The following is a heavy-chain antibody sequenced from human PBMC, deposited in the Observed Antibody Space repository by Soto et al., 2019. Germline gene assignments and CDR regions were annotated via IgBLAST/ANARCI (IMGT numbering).Heavy chain of an antibody. V-gene: IGHV4-28*03. Sequence: SETLSLTCAVSGYSISSSNWWGWIRQPPGKGLEWIGYIYYSGTTYYNPSLKSRVTMSVDTSKNQFSLKLSSVTAADTAVYYCARGFGDYVWGSYRYNWFDPWGQGTLVTVSS. CDR1: GYSISSSNW. CDR3: ARGFGDYVWGSYRYNWFDP. CDR2: IYYSGTT. J-gene: IGHJ5*02. D-gene: IGHD3-16*02.